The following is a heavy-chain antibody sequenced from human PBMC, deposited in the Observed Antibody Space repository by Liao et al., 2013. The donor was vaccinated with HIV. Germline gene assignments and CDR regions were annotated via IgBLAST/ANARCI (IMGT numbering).Heavy chain of an antibody. D-gene: IGHD4-23*01. J-gene: IGHJ3*01. CDR2: VFHTGDT. V-gene: IGHV4-59*11. CDR3: ARGDFGNDETFDV. Sequence: QVQLQESGPGLVKPSETLSLTCTVSGGSIGSHYWSWIRQSPGQGLEWIGYVFHTGDTDYNPSLRSRVTISVDTSKNQISLRLTSATAADTALYYCARGDFGNDETFDVWGQGTMVTVSS. CDR1: GGSIGSHY.